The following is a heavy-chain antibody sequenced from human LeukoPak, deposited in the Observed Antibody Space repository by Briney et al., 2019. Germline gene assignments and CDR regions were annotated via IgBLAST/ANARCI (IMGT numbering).Heavy chain of an antibody. J-gene: IGHJ4*02. CDR1: GGSFSAYN. Sequence: SETLSLTCAVYGGSFSAYNWSWVRQLPGKGLEWIGEINHSGNANYNPSLKSRVTMSVDTSKNQFSLKVKSVTAADTAVYYCARRGIVAAGLFDYWGQGTLVTVSS. D-gene: IGHD6-13*01. CDR3: ARRGIVAAGLFDY. CDR2: INHSGNA. V-gene: IGHV4-34*01.